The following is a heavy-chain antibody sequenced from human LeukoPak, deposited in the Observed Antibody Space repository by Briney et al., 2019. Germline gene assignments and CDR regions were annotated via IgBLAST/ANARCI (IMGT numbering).Heavy chain of an antibody. J-gene: IGHJ4*02. CDR2: ISYDGSNK. D-gene: IGHD5-24*01. CDR3: AREMATKKLHYFDY. V-gene: IGHV3-30*01. Sequence: PGGSLRLSCAASGFTFSNSAMHWVRQAPGKGLEWVAVISYDGSNKYYADSVKGRFTISRDNSKNTLYLQMNSLRAEDTAVYYCAREMATKKLHYFDYWGQGTLVTVSS. CDR1: GFTFSNSA.